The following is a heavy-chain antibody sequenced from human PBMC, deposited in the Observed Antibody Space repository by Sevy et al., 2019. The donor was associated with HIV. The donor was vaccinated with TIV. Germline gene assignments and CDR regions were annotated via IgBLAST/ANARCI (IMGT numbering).Heavy chain of an antibody. CDR3: AKAPLRFLEDLMDI. V-gene: IGHV3-9*01. D-gene: IGHD3-3*01. J-gene: IGHJ6*02. CDR1: GFTFDDYA. CDR2: ISWDSGSI. Sequence: GGSLRLSCAASGFTFDDYAMHWVRQAPGKGLEWVSSISWDSGSIDYADSVKGRLTISRDNAMGSLYLQMNSLRADDTALYYCAKAPLRFLEDLMDIWGQGTTVTVSS.